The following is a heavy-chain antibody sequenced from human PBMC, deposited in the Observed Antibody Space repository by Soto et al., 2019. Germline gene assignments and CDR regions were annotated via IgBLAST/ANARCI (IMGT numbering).Heavy chain of an antibody. D-gene: IGHD5-18*01. J-gene: IGHJ6*02. CDR3: ARDGRKQLWVEGRNAMDV. V-gene: IGHV1-18*01. CDR2: ISGHNGQT. Sequence: QVQLVQSGPEVKKPGASVKVSCKASAYTFNTYGISWVRRAPGQGLEWMGWISGHNGQTNYAQKFPGRVTITTDTSTSTAYMGLRSLRSDDTAIYYCARDGRKQLWVEGRNAMDVWGQGTTVTVSS. CDR1: AYTFNTYG.